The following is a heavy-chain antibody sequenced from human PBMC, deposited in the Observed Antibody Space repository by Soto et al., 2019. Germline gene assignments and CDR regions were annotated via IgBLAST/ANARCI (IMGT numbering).Heavy chain of an antibody. CDR3: ARLTGQVVTPS. CDR1: GGSISSSSYY. V-gene: IGHV4-39*01. D-gene: IGHD2-21*02. CDR2: IYYSGST. Sequence: QLQLQESGPGLVKPSETLSLTCTVSGGSISSSSYYWGWIRQPPGKGLEWIGSIYYSGSTYYNPSLKSRVTISVDTSKNQFSLKLSSVTAADTAVYYCARLTGQVVTPSWGQGTLVTVSS. J-gene: IGHJ5*02.